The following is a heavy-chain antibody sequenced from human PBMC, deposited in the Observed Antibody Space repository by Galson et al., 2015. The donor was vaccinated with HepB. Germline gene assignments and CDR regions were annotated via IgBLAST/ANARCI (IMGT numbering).Heavy chain of an antibody. Sequence: SLRLSCAASGFIFSSNAMHWVRQAPGKGLEYVAAISGNGGSTYYANSVKGRFTISRENSKNTLYLQMGSLRPEDMAVYYCAREGVTSSFFDYWGQGTLVAVSS. J-gene: IGHJ4*02. D-gene: IGHD3-10*01. CDR3: AREGVTSSFFDY. CDR1: GFIFSSNA. CDR2: ISGNGGST. V-gene: IGHV3-64*01.